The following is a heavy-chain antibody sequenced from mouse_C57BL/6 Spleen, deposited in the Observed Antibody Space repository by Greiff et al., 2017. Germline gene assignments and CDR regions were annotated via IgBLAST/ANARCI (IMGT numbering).Heavy chain of an antibody. CDR1: GYTFTGYW. V-gene: IGHV1-9*01. D-gene: IGHD2-4*01. Sequence: QVQLQQSGAELMKPGASVKLSCKATGYTFTGYWIEWVKQRPGHGLEWIGEILPGSGSTNYTEKFKGKATFTADTSSNTAYMQLSSLTTEDSAIYYCARRIDYYDYDGRFAYWGQGTLVTVSA. J-gene: IGHJ3*01. CDR2: ILPGSGST. CDR3: ARRIDYYDYDGRFAY.